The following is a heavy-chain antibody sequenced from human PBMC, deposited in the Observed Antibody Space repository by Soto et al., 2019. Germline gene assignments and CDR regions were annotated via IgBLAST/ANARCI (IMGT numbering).Heavy chain of an antibody. CDR1: GGSISSGGYS. J-gene: IGHJ4*02. CDR2: IYYSGST. V-gene: IGHV4-31*01. D-gene: IGHD1-26*01. CDR3: ARRGTYFGFDY. Sequence: QVQLQESGPGLVKPSQTLSLTCTVSGGSISSGGYSWSWIRQHPGKGLEWIGYIYYSGSTYYNPSLKSPVTISVDTSKNQFSLKRSSVTAADTAVYYCARRGTYFGFDYWGQGTLVTVSS.